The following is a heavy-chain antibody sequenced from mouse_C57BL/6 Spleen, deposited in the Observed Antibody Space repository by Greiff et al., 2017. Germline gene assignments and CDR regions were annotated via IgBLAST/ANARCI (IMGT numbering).Heavy chain of an antibody. J-gene: IGHJ4*01. D-gene: IGHD2-4*01. Sequence: VKLMESGPGLVQPSQSLSITCTVSGFSLTSYGVHWVRQSPGKGLEWLGVLWRGGSTDYNAAFMSRLSITKDNSKSQVFFKMNSLQADDTAIYYCAKGDDYDGYYYAMDYWGQGTSVTVSS. CDR3: AKGDDYDGYYYAMDY. V-gene: IGHV2-5*01. CDR2: LWRGGST. CDR1: GFSLTSYG.